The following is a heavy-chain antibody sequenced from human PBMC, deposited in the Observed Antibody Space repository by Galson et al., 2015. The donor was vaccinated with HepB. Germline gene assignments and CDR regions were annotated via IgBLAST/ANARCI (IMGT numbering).Heavy chain of an antibody. CDR1: GFTFSSYS. J-gene: IGHJ6*02. Sequence: GSLRLSCAASGFTFSSYSMNWVRQAPGKGLEWVSYISSSSSTIYYADSVKGRFTISRDNAKNSLYLQMSSLRAEDTAMYYCARDMDVWGQGTTVTVSS. CDR3: ARDMDV. V-gene: IGHV3-48*04. CDR2: ISSSSSTI.